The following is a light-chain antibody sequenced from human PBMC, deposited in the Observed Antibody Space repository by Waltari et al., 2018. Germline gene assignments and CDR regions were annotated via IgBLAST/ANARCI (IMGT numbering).Light chain of an antibody. V-gene: IGLV3-19*01. CDR2: DKN. J-gene: IGLJ2*01. Sequence: SSELTQDPSVSVALGQTVRTTCQGVTLRRHCVSWYQQKPGQAPILVISDKNSRPSGIPDRFSGSTSGETAALTITGTQAEDEAAYYCSSRGSSDNHAVVFGGGTNLTVL. CDR3: SSRGSSDNHAVV. CDR1: TLRRHC.